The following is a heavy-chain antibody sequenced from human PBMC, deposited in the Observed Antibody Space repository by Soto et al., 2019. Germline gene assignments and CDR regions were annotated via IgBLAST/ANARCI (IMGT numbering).Heavy chain of an antibody. CDR1: GFTFSSYA. D-gene: IGHD2-8*02. Sequence: GGSLRLSCAASGFTFSSYAMGWVRQGPGKGLEWVAVVSIGGSTHYADSVRGRFTISRDNSKDTLSLQMNSLTAEDTAVYFCAKRRGAGGNFDYWGQGALVTVSS. V-gene: IGHV3-23*01. CDR2: VSIGGST. J-gene: IGHJ4*02. CDR3: AKRRGAGGNFDY.